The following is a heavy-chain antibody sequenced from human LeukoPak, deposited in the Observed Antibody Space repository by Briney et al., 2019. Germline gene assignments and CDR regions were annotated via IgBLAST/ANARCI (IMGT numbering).Heavy chain of an antibody. J-gene: IGHJ5*02. D-gene: IGHD1-7*01. Sequence: SETLSLTCAVYGGSFSGYYWSWIRQPPGKGLEWIGEINHSGSTNYNPSLKSRVTISVDTSKNQFSLKLSSVTAADTAVYYCARELSRALNWFDPWGQGTLVTVSS. V-gene: IGHV4-34*01. CDR2: INHSGST. CDR1: GGSFSGYY. CDR3: ARELSRALNWFDP.